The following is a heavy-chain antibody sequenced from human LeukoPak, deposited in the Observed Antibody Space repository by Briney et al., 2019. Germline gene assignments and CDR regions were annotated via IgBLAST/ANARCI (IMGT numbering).Heavy chain of an antibody. V-gene: IGHV7-4-1*02. CDR1: GYTFTGYW. CDR3: ARDAGTPSYYYYYMDV. CDR2: INTNTGNP. D-gene: IGHD1-1*01. J-gene: IGHJ6*03. Sequence: GASVKVSCKAFGYTFTGYWMHWVRQAPGQGPEWMGWINTNTGNPTYAQGFTGRFVFSLDTSVSTAYLQISSLKAEDTAVYYCARDAGTPSYYYYYMDVWGKGTTVTVSS.